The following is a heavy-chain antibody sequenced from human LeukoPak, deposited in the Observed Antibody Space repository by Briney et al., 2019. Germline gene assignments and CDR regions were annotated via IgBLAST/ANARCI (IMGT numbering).Heavy chain of an antibody. D-gene: IGHD1-1*01. CDR2: ISYDGSNK. V-gene: IGHV3-30*04. CDR3: ARRKTGTYYYYYYMDV. CDR1: GFTFSSYA. J-gene: IGHJ6*03. Sequence: GGSLRLSCAASGFTFSSYAMHWVRQAPGKGLEWVAVISYDGSNKYYADSVKGRFTISRDNSKNTLYLQMNSLRAEDTAVYYCARRKTGTYYYYYYMDVWGKGTTVTVSS.